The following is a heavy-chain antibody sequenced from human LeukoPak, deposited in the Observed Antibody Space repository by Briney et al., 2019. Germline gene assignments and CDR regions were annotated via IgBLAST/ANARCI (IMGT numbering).Heavy chain of an antibody. CDR2: IDPTDSYI. V-gene: IGHV5-10-1*01. D-gene: IGHD6-6*01. CDR1: GYNFLTYT. CDR3: ARQARGAVRKHWFDP. J-gene: IGHJ5*02. Sequence: GESLKISCKGSGYNFLTYTISWVRQMPGKGLEWMGKIDPTDSYIDYSPSFDGHFTISADTSISTAYLQWSSLKASDTAIYYCARQARGAVRKHWFDPWGQGTLVTVSS.